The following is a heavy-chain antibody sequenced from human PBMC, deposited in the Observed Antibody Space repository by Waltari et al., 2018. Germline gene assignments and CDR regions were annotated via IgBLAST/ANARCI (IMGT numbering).Heavy chain of an antibody. CDR3: ASDAGQQLFHY. V-gene: IGHV3-53*01. Sequence: SNYMSWVRQAPGKGLEWVSVIYSGGSTYYADSVKGRFTISRDNSKNTLYLQMNSLRAEDTAVYYCASDAGQQLFHYWGQGTLVTVSS. CDR2: IYSGGST. J-gene: IGHJ4*02. CDR1: SNY. D-gene: IGHD6-13*01.